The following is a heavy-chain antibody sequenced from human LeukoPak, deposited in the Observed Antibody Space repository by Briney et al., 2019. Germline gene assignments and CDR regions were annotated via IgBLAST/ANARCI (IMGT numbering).Heavy chain of an antibody. CDR2: ISGSGGST. J-gene: IGHJ6*03. CDR3: AKDREQLTPYYYYYMDV. V-gene: IGHV3-23*01. CDR1: GFTFSSYA. Sequence: GGSLRLSCAASGFTFSSYAMSWVRQAPGKGLEWVSAISGSGGSTYYADSVKGRFTISRDNSKNTLYLQMNSLRAEDTAVYYCAKDREQLTPYYYYYMDVWGKGTTVTVSS. D-gene: IGHD6-6*01.